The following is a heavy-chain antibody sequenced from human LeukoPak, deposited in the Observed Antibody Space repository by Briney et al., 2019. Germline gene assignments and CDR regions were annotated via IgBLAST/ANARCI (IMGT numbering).Heavy chain of an antibody. CDR1: GDSVSTNSAA. V-gene: IGHV6-1*01. CDR2: TYYRSSWFN. Sequence: SQTLSLTCVISGDSVSTNSAAWNWIRQSPSRGLEWLGRTYYRSSWFNDYAPAIKGRITINPDTSRNQFSLQLKSVTPEDTAVYYCARGLSGYGWDYFDYWGQGTLVTVSS. CDR3: ARGLSGYGWDYFDY. J-gene: IGHJ4*02. D-gene: IGHD5-12*01.